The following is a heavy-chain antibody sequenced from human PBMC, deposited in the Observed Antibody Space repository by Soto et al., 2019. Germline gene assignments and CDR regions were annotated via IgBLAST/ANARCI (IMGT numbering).Heavy chain of an antibody. D-gene: IGHD3-22*01. J-gene: IGHJ4*02. CDR3: ARAGGTMIVSAEYFFAY. V-gene: IGHV1-3*01. Sequence: ASVKVSCKASGYTFTSYSMHWVRQAPGQRLEWMGWINAGNGNTKYSQKFQGRVTITRDTSASTAYMELSSLRSEDTAVYYCARAGGTMIVSAEYFFAYWGQGTLVTVSS. CDR2: INAGNGNT. CDR1: GYTFTSYS.